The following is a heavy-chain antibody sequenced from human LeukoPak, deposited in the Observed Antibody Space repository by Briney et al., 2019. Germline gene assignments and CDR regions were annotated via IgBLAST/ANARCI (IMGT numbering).Heavy chain of an antibody. D-gene: IGHD3-10*01. CDR2: INHSGST. CDR3: ARIGSGITMVRGAD. Sequence: PSETLSLTCAVYGGSFSGYYWSWIRQPPGKGLEWIGEINHSGSTNYNPSLKSRVTISVDTSKNQFSLKLSSVTAADTAVYYCARIGSGITMVRGADWGQGTLVTVSS. CDR1: GGSFSGYY. V-gene: IGHV4-34*01. J-gene: IGHJ1*01.